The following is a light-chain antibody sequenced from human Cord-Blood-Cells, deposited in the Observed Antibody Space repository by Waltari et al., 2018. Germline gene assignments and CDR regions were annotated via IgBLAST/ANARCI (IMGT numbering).Light chain of an antibody. Sequence: QAALTQPASVSGSPGQSITLSCTGTSSDVGSYNLFSWYQQHPGKAPKLMIYEGSKRPSGVSNRFSGSKSGNTASLTISGLQAEDEADYYCCSYAGDVVFGGGTKLTVL. J-gene: IGLJ2*01. V-gene: IGLV2-23*01. CDR3: CSYAGDVV. CDR1: SSDVGSYNL. CDR2: EGS.